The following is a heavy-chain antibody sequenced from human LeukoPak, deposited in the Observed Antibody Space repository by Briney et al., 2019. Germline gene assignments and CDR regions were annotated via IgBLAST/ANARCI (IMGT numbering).Heavy chain of an antibody. V-gene: IGHV3-48*04. Sequence: GGSLRLSCAASGFTFSSYSMNWVRQAPGKGLEWISYISNSDTPIDYADSVKGRFTISRDNAKNSLYLQMNSLRVEDTAVYYCARGLVGYYAMDVWGQGTTVTVSS. D-gene: IGHD3-10*01. CDR3: ARGLVGYYAMDV. CDR1: GFTFSSYS. CDR2: ISNSDTPI. J-gene: IGHJ6*02.